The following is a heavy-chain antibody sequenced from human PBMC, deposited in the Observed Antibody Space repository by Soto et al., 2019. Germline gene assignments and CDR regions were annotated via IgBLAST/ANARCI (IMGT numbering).Heavy chain of an antibody. Sequence: ASVKVSCKASGYTFTGYYMHWVRQAPGQGLEWMGWINPNSGGTNYAQKFQGWVTMTRDTSISTAYMELSRLRSYDTAVYYCASSIAAAGTLDYWGQGTLVTVSS. D-gene: IGHD6-13*01. V-gene: IGHV1-2*04. CDR3: ASSIAAAGTLDY. CDR1: GYTFTGYY. J-gene: IGHJ4*02. CDR2: INPNSGGT.